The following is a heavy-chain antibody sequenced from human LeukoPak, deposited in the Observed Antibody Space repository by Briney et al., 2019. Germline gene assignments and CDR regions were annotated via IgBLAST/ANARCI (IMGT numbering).Heavy chain of an antibody. D-gene: IGHD5-12*01. Sequence: SESLSLTCTVSGASLSSYYCSSIGQPPGRGLGWIWYIYYSRSTNYNPYLKSRVTTSLDTSKKQFSLMQSSVTTADTAVYYCARENTAAYIGWYFDLWGRGTLVTVSS. V-gene: IGHV4-59*01. J-gene: IGHJ2*01. CDR2: IYYSRST. CDR1: GASLSSYY. CDR3: ARENTAAYIGWYFDL.